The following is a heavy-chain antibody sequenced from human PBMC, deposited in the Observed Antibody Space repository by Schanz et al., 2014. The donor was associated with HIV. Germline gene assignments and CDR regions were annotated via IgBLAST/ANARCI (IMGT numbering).Heavy chain of an antibody. CDR2: ISPDGDTQ. Sequence: QVHLVESGGGVVRPGRSLRLSCTATGFTFNVYGMHWVRQAPGKGLEWVARISPDGDTQHYADSVKGRFTISRDNSKNTLYLQMNSLRAEDTAVYYCAREVVEYYYDSSGYFDYWGQGTLVTVSS. CDR1: GFTFNVYG. V-gene: IGHV3-30*03. J-gene: IGHJ4*02. CDR3: AREVVEYYYDSSGYFDY. D-gene: IGHD3-22*01.